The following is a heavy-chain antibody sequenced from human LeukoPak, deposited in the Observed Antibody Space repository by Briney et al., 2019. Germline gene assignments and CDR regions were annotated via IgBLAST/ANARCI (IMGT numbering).Heavy chain of an antibody. Sequence: GGSLRLSCAASGFTFSSYWMHWVRQAPGKGLVWVSRINSDGSSTSYADSVKGRFTISRDNAKNTLYLQMNSLIAEDTAVFYCAIRRYLAGFDYWGQGTLVTVSS. CDR3: AIRRYLAGFDY. V-gene: IGHV3-74*01. D-gene: IGHD3-16*02. J-gene: IGHJ4*02. CDR1: GFTFSSYW. CDR2: INSDGSST.